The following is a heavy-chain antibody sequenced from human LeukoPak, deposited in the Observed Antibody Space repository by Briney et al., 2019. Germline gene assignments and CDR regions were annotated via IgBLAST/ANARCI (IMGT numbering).Heavy chain of an antibody. CDR2: IKQDGSEN. V-gene: IGHV3-7*01. D-gene: IGHD1-1*01. Sequence: PGGSLRLSCAASGFTFSSYWMSWVRQAPGKGLEWVANIKQDGSENYYVYSVKGRFTLSRDNAKNSLYLQMNSLRAEDTAVYYCASDGVRFVYWGQGTLVTVSS. CDR3: ASDGVRFVY. CDR1: GFTFSSYW. J-gene: IGHJ4*02.